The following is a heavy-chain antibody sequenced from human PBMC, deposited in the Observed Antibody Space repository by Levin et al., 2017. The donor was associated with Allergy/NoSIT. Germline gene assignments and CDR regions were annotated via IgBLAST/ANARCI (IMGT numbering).Heavy chain of an antibody. CDR2: INPSGGST. CDR3: ARDKDYDFWSGYSLYYYYMDG. CDR1: GYTFTSYY. Sequence: ASVKVSCKASGYTFTSYYMHWVRQAPGQGLEWMGIINPSGGSTSYAQKFQGRVTMTRDTSTSTVYMELSSLRSEDTAVYYCARDKDYDFWSGYSLYYYYMDGWGKGTTVTVSS. D-gene: IGHD3-3*01. J-gene: IGHJ6*03. V-gene: IGHV1-46*01.